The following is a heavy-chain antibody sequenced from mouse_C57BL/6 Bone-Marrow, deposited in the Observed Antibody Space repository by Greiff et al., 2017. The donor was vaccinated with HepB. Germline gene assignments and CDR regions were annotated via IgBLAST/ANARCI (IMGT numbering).Heavy chain of an antibody. CDR1: GFSLTSYG. Sequence: VMLVESGPGLVQPSQSLSITCTVSGFSLTSYGVHWVRQSPGKGLEWLGVIWSGGSTDYNAAFISRLSISKDNSKSQVFFKMNSLQADDTAIYYCARNFRYWYFDVWGTGTTVTVSS. J-gene: IGHJ1*03. CDR2: IWSGGST. CDR3: ARNFRYWYFDV. V-gene: IGHV2-2*01.